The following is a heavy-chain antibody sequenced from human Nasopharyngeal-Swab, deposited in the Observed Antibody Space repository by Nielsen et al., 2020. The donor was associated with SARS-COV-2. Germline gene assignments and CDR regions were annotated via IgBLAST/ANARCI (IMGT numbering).Heavy chain of an antibody. V-gene: IGHV3-33*01. J-gene: IGHJ4*02. CDR3: ARTGGSSWYFDY. Sequence: GESLKISCAASGFTFSSYGMHWVRQAPGKGLEWVAVIWYDGSNKYYADSVKGRFTISRDNSKNTLYLQMNSLRAEDTAVYYCARTGGSSWYFDYWGQGTLVTVSS. D-gene: IGHD6-13*01. CDR2: IWYDGSNK. CDR1: GFTFSSYG.